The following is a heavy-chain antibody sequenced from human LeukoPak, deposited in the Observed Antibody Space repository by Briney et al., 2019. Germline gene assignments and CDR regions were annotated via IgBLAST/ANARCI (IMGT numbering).Heavy chain of an antibody. V-gene: IGHV4-34*01. J-gene: IGHJ3*02. CDR2: INHSGST. D-gene: IGHD3-9*01. CDR3: ARKLRYFDWLLYWNAFDI. Sequence: SETLSLTCAVYGGSFSGYYWSWIRQPPGKGLEWIGEINHSGSTNYNPSLKSRVTISVDTSKNQFSLKLSSVTAADTAVYYCARKLRYFDWLLYWNAFDIWGQGTMVTVSS. CDR1: GGSFSGYY.